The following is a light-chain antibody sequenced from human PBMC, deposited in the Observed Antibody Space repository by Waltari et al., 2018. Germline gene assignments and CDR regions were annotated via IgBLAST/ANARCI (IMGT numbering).Light chain of an antibody. CDR3: QQYLTLPYS. CDR1: QSVLYNFNNKNY. J-gene: IGKJ2*03. V-gene: IGKV4-1*01. CDR2: WAS. Sequence: EMTQSPDSLPVSLGERATINCKSSQSVLYNFNNKNYLAWFQLKPGQPPKLLIRWASTREPGVPDRFSGSGSGTDFTLTINSLQTEDVAVYYCQQYLTLPYSFGQGTKLEIK.